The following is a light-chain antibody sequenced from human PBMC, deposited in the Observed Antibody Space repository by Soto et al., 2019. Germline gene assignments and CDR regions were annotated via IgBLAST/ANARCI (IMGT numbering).Light chain of an antibody. CDR1: QSVSSN. CDR3: LQYSNWPRT. J-gene: IGKJ1*01. Sequence: EIVMTQSPATLSVSPGERATLSCRASQSVSSNLAWYQQKPGQAPRLLIYGASTRATVIPARFSGSGSGTEFTLTISSLQSEDFAVFYCLQYSNWPRTFGQGTKVEIK. CDR2: GAS. V-gene: IGKV3D-15*01.